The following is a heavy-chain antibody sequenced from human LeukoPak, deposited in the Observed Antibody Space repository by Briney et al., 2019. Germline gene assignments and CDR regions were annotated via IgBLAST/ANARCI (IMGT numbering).Heavy chain of an antibody. J-gene: IGHJ4*02. CDR3: ARDPGYCSSTSCSNYFDY. CDR1: GFTFSSYW. CDR2: IKQDGSEK. Sequence: PGGSLRLSCAASGFTFSSYWMSWVRQAPGKGLEWVANIKQDGSEKYYVDSVKGRFTISRDNAKNSLSLQMNSLRAEDTAVYYCARDPGYCSSTSCSNYFDYWGQGTLVTVSS. D-gene: IGHD2-2*01. V-gene: IGHV3-7*01.